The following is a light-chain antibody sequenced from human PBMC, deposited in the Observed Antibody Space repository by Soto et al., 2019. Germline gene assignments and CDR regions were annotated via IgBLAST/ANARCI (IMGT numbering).Light chain of an antibody. J-gene: IGKJ1*01. CDR2: AAS. CDR1: QGITTY. V-gene: IGKV1-39*01. CDR3: QQSYSTPWT. Sequence: DIQMTQSPSSLSASVGDRVTITCQASQGITTYLNWYQQKPGKAPKLLIYAASSLQSGVPSRFSGSGSGTDFTLNISSLQPEDFATYYCQQSYSTPWTFGQGTKVDIK.